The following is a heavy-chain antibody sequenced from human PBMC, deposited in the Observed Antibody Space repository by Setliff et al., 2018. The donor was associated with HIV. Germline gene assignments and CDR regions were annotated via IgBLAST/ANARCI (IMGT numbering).Heavy chain of an antibody. J-gene: IGHJ3*02. V-gene: IGHV3-15*01. D-gene: IGHD3-22*01. CDR1: GFTFSDAW. Sequence: GGSLRLSCTASGFTFSDAWMTWVRQAPGKGLEWVGRIKSKADGGTTDYAAPVKGRFTISRDDSKNTLYLLMNSLQTEDTAVYYCSGGYYDNSGYYFNDAFDIWGQGTMVTVSS. CDR2: IKSKADGGTT. CDR3: SGGYYDNSGYYFNDAFDI.